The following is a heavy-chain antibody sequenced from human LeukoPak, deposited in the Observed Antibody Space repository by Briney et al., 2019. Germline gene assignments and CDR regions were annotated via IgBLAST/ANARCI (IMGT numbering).Heavy chain of an antibody. V-gene: IGHV4-4*07. D-gene: IGHD3-3*01. CDR3: ARLLPKSYDFWSGYPNY. CDR2: IYTSGST. Sequence: SETLSLTCTVSGGSISSYYWSWIRQPAGKGLEWIGRIYTSGSTNYNPSLKSRVTMSVDTSKNQFSLKLSSVTAADTAVYYCARLLPKSYDFWSGYPNYWGQGTLVTVSS. CDR1: GGSISSYY. J-gene: IGHJ4*02.